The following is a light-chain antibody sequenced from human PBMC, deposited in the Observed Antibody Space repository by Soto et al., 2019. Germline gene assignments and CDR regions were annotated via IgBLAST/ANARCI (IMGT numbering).Light chain of an antibody. CDR3: QQYDTSPPRT. J-gene: IGKJ1*01. CDR1: QSVSTY. CDR2: DAS. Sequence: DIVLTQSPGTLSLSPGERATLSCRASQSVSTYLAWYQQKPGQAPRLLIYDASSRATGIPDRFTGSGSGTDFTLTISRLEPEDFAVYYCQQYDTSPPRTFGQGTKVGIK. V-gene: IGKV3-20*01.